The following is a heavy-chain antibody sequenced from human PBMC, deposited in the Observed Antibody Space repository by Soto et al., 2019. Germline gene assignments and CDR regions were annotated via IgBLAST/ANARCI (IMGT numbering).Heavy chain of an antibody. J-gene: IGHJ4*02. CDR2: NYYSGST. V-gene: IGHV4-31*03. CDR3: ARVLAAAGSRGNFDY. Sequence: QVQLQESGPGLVKPSQTLSLTCTVSGGSISSGGYYWSWIRQHPGKGLEWIGYNYYSGSTYYNPSLKSRVTISVDTSKNQFSLKLSSVTAADTAVYYCARVLAAAGSRGNFDYWGQGTLVTVSS. D-gene: IGHD6-13*01. CDR1: GGSISSGGYY.